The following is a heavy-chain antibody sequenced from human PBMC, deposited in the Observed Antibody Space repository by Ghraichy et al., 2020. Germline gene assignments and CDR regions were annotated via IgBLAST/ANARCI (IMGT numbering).Heavy chain of an antibody. Sequence: SVKVSCKASGGTFSSYAISWVRQAPGQGLEWMGGIIPIFGTANYAQKFQGRVTITADESTSTAYMELSSLRSEDTAVYYCVGSSSWYGHYYYGMDVWGQGTTVTVSS. J-gene: IGHJ6*02. D-gene: IGHD6-13*01. CDR2: IIPIFGTA. V-gene: IGHV1-69*13. CDR1: GGTFSSYA. CDR3: VGSSSWYGHYYYGMDV.